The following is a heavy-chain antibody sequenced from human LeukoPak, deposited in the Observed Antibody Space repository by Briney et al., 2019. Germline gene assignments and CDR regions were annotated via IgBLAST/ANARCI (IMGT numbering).Heavy chain of an antibody. Sequence: GGSLRLSCAASGFTFSSYAMHWVRQAPGKGLEWVAVISYDGSNKYYADSVKGRFTISRDNSKNTLYLQMNSLRAEDTAVYYCASLWFGELPFDYWGQGTLVTVSS. CDR3: ASLWFGELPFDY. V-gene: IGHV3-30*04. J-gene: IGHJ4*02. CDR1: GFTFSSYA. CDR2: ISYDGSNK. D-gene: IGHD3-10*01.